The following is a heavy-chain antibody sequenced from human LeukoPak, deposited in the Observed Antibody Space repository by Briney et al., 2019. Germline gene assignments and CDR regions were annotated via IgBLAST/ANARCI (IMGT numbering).Heavy chain of an antibody. J-gene: IGHJ4*02. V-gene: IGHV1-2*02. CDR1: GYTFTDYY. Sequence: VSVKVSCKASGYTFTDYYMHWVRQAPGQGLEWMGWINPNSGGTNYAEKFQGRVTMTRDTSITTAYMELSSLRSDDTAMYYCATLRRSGWYIGDWGQGTLVTVSS. CDR2: INPNSGGT. CDR3: ATLRRSGWYIGD. D-gene: IGHD6-19*01.